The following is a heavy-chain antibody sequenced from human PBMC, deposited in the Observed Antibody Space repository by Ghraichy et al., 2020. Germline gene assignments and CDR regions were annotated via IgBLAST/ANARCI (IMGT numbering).Heavy chain of an antibody. V-gene: IGHV3-30*18. CDR3: AKDHFGGNFYHFGVDV. J-gene: IGHJ6*02. Sequence: GALRLSCAASGFPFTSFAMHWVRQAPGKGLEWVALISYDGHKKYYADSLKGRFTLSRDNSENTLYLQMDSLRAEDTAVYYCAKDHFGGNFYHFGVDVWGQGTTVTVSS. D-gene: IGHD4-23*01. CDR2: ISYDGHKK. CDR1: GFPFTSFA.